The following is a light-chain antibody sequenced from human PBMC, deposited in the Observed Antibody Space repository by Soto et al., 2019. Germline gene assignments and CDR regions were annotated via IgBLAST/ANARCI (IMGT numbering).Light chain of an antibody. CDR3: QQRTNWPPEVT. Sequence: EILLTQSPDTLSLSPGERATLSCRASQSVSSSLAWYQQKPGQAPRLIIYDASNRATAIPARCSGGGSETDFTLTISSQEPEDFAGYYCQQRTNWPPEVTLGPGTKVDVK. CDR2: DAS. V-gene: IGKV3-11*01. CDR1: QSVSSS. J-gene: IGKJ3*01.